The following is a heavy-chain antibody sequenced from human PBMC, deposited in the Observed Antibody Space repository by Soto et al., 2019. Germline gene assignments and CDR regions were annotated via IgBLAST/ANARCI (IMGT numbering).Heavy chain of an antibody. CDR3: ARDLWGYCGTDCYPLDV. J-gene: IGHJ6*02. D-gene: IGHD2-21*02. CDR1: GGSISGYY. CDR2: MYNTGST. V-gene: IGHV4-59*01. Sequence: QVQLQESGPGLVKPSETLSLTCTVSGGSISGYYWSWIRQPPGKGLEWIGYMYNTGSTVYNPSFKSRVTISVETYKNRFSVQLNSVTAADTAVYYCARDLWGYCGTDCYPLDVWGQWTTGTVSS.